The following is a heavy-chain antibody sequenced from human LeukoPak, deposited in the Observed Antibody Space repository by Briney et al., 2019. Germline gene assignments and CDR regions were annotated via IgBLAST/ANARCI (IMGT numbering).Heavy chain of an antibody. J-gene: IGHJ6*02. CDR3: ARVDGGNSFYYYGMDV. V-gene: IGHV4-4*02. CDR2: IYHSGST. CDR1: GGSISSSNW. Sequence: SGTLSLTCAVSGGSISSSNWWSWVRQPPGKGLEWIGEIYHSGSTNYNPSLKSRVTISVDKSKNQFSLKLSSVTAADTAVYYCARVDGGNSFYYYGMDVWGQGTTVTVSS. D-gene: IGHD4-23*01.